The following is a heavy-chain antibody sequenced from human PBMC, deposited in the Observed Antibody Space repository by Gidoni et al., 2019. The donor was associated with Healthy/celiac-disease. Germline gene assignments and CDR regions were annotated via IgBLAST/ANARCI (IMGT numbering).Heavy chain of an antibody. V-gene: IGHV3-30*18. D-gene: IGHD5-18*01. J-gene: IGHJ4*02. CDR1: GFTFSSYG. Sequence: QVQLVESGGGVVQPGRSLRLSCAASGFTFSSYGMHWVRQAPGKGLEWVAVISYDGSNKYYADSVKGRFTISRDNSKNTLYLQMNSLRAEDTAVYYCAKGYIQLWSPVDYWGQGTLVTVSS. CDR2: ISYDGSNK. CDR3: AKGYIQLWSPVDY.